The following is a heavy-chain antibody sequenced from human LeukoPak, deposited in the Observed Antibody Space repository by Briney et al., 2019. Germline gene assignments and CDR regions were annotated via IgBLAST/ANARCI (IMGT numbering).Heavy chain of an antibody. CDR2: IYYRGST. V-gene: IGHV4-59*11. Sequence: SETLSLTCTVSGGSISSHYWSWIRQPPGKGLEWIGYIYYRGSTNYNPSLKSRVTISVDTSKNQFSLKLSSVTAADTAVYYCARDLSPRIWGQGTLVTVSS. J-gene: IGHJ4*02. CDR1: GGSISSHY. CDR3: ARDLSPRI.